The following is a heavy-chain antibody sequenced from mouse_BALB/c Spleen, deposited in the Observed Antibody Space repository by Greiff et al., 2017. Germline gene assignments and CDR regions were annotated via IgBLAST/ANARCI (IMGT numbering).Heavy chain of an antibody. D-gene: IGHD2-14*01. V-gene: IGHV1-54*03. J-gene: IGHJ4*01. Sequence: QVQLQQSGAELVRPGTSVKVSCKASGYAFTNYLIEWVKQRPGQGLEWIGVINPGSGGTNYNEKFKGKATLTADKSSSTAYMQLSSLTSDDSAVYFCARYEDYYAMDYWGQGTSVTVSS. CDR1: GYAFTNYL. CDR3: ARYEDYYAMDY. CDR2: INPGSGGT.